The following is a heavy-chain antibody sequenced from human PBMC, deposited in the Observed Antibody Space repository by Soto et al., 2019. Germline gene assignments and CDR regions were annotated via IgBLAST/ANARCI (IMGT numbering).Heavy chain of an antibody. CDR3: AREDSGAFFDL. V-gene: IGHV4-30-2*01. CDR2: IYSGTT. Sequence: SETLSLTCAVSGGSIISGGYSWSWIRQPPGKGLEWIGYIYSGTTHYNPSLESRVTIAMDRSKNQVSLSLKSVTAADTAVYYCAREDSGAFFDLWGQGTLVIVSS. CDR1: GGSIISGGYS. J-gene: IGHJ4*02. D-gene: IGHD2-15*01.